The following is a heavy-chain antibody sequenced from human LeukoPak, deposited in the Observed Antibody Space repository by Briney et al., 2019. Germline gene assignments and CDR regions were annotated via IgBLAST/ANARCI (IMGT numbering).Heavy chain of an antibody. J-gene: IGHJ4*02. V-gene: IGHV3-74*01. CDR3: ARGNDGYPYYFDY. Sequence: GGSLRLSCAASGFTFSRYWMQWARQAPGNGLVWVSRINSDGSRTSYADSVKGRFTISRDNAKNTLYLQMNSLRAEDTAVYYCARGNDGYPYYFDYWGQGTLVTVSS. D-gene: IGHD5-18*01. CDR2: INSDGSRT. CDR1: GFTFSRYW.